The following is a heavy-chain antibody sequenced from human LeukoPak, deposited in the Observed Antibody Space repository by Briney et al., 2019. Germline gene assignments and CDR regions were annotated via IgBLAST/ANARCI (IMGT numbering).Heavy chain of an antibody. V-gene: IGHV1-2*02. CDR1: GYTFTGYY. CDR3: ARGGYGGYYYYGMDV. CDR2: INPNTGGT. D-gene: IGHD3-22*01. Sequence: GSVKDSCKASGYTFTGYYMHWVRQAPGQGLEWMGWINPNTGGTNFAQTFQGRVTITRDTSISTAYMELRRLRSDGTAVYYCARGGYGGYYYYGMDVWGQGSTVTVSS. J-gene: IGHJ6*02.